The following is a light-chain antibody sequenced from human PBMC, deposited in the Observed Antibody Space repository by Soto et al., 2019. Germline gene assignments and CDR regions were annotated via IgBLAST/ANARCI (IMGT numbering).Light chain of an antibody. V-gene: IGKV3-20*01. Sequence: EIVLTQSPGTLSLSPGARATLSCRASQSVRTYLAWYQQKPGQAPRLLIYGASTRATGIPDRFSGSGSGTDFTLSISRLESEDFAVYYCQQYDRSAWTFGQGTRVEIK. CDR1: QSVRTY. CDR2: GAS. CDR3: QQYDRSAWT. J-gene: IGKJ1*01.